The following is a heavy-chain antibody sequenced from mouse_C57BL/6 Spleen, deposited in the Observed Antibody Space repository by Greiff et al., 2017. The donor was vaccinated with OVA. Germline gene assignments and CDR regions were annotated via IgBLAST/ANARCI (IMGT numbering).Heavy chain of an antibody. CDR1: GFTFSDYY. CDR3: AREPITTARDY. D-gene: IGHD1-2*01. J-gene: IGHJ4*01. V-gene: IGHV5-16*01. CDR2: INYDGSCT. Sequence: EVMLVESEGGLVQPGSSMKLSCTASGFTFSDYYMAWVRQVPEKGLEWVANINYDGSCTYYLDSLKSRFIISRDNAKNILYLQMSSLKSEDTATYDCAREPITTARDYWGQGTTVTVSS.